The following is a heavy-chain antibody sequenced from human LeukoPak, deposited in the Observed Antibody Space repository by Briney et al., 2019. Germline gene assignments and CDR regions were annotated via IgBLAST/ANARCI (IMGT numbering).Heavy chain of an antibody. V-gene: IGHV3-30*18. CDR1: GFTFRSYA. CDR3: AKDEGYGDFVGWLDS. CDR2: ISDDGSKK. J-gene: IGHJ5*01. D-gene: IGHD4-17*01. Sequence: PGGSLTLSCVASGFTFRSYAMHWVRQAPGKGLEWVALISDDGSKKYNADSVKGRFAISSDNSKNTLHLQMSRLRVEDTAVYYCAKDEGYGDFVGWLDSWGQGTLVTVSS.